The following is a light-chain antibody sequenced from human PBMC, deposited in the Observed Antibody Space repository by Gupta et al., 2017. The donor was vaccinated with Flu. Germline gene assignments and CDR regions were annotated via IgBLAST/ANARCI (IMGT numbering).Light chain of an antibody. Sequence: QSALTQPASVSGSPGQSLTISCTATSSDVGGYNYVSWYQQHPGKAPKLMIYEVSNRPSGVSNRFSGSKSGNTASLTISGLQAEDEADYYCSSYTSSSPFYVFGTGTKVTVL. V-gene: IGLV2-14*01. CDR1: SSDVGGYNY. CDR2: EVS. CDR3: SSYTSSSPFYV. J-gene: IGLJ1*01.